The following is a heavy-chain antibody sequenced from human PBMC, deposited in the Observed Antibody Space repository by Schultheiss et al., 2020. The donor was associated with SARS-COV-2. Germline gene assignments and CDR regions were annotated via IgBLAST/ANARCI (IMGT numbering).Heavy chain of an antibody. V-gene: IGHV3-74*01. CDR1: GFTFSSYW. CDR2: INSDGSST. Sequence: GGSLRLSCAASGFTFSSYWMHWVRQAPGKGLVWVSRINSDGSSTSYADSVKGRFTISRDNAKNTLYLQMNSLRAEDTAVYYCARGSGLSYGDYVSQEQFDYWGQGTLVTVSS. D-gene: IGHD4-17*01. J-gene: IGHJ4*02. CDR3: ARGSGLSYGDYVSQEQFDY.